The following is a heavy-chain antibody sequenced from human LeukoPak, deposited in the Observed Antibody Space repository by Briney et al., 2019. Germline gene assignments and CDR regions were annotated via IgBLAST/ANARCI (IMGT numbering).Heavy chain of an antibody. J-gene: IGHJ5*02. D-gene: IGHD3-10*01. CDR2: IYTSGST. V-gene: IGHV4-61*02. Sequence: SETLSLTCTVSGGSISSGSYYWSWIRQPAGKGLEWIGRIYTSGSTNYNPSLKSRVTISVDTSKNQFSLKLSSVTAADTAVYYCARDIWFGELGGYNWFDPWGQGTLVTVSS. CDR3: ARDIWFGELGGYNWFDP. CDR1: GGSISSGSYY.